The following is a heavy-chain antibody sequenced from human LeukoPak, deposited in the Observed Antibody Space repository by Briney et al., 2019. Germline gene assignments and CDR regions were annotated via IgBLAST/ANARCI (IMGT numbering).Heavy chain of an antibody. CDR1: GGSVNSGSYY. CDR3: ARAAYSGSYHSDY. V-gene: IGHV4-61*01. D-gene: IGHD1-26*01. Sequence: KASETLSLTCTASGGSVNSGSYYWNWIRQPPGKGLEWIGYIYYSGSTNYNPSLKSRVTISVDTSKNQFSLKLSSVTAADTAVYYCARAAYSGSYHSDYWGQGTLVTVSS. CDR2: IYYSGST. J-gene: IGHJ4*02.